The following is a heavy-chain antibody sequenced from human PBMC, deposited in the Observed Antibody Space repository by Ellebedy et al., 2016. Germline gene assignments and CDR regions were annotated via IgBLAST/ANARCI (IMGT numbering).Heavy chain of an antibody. CDR1: GYTFTNYG. CDR2: ISAYNGNT. V-gene: IGHV1-18*01. Sequence: ASVKVSCKASGYTFTNYGISWMRQAPGQGIEWMGWISAYNGNTNYAQKLQGRVTMTTDTSTSTAYMELRSLRSDDTAVYYCARPGGPVAGATTLDYWGQGTLVTVSS. CDR3: ARPGGPVAGATTLDY. D-gene: IGHD6-19*01. J-gene: IGHJ4*02.